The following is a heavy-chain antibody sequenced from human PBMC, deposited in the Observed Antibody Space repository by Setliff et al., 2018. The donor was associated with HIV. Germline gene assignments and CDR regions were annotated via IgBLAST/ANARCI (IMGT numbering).Heavy chain of an antibody. CDR2: IIPIFGTP. CDR3: ARAQGYCGGECYYHFDY. CDR1: GGTFSSHG. J-gene: IGHJ4*02. Sequence: WASVKVSCKASGGTFSSHGISWVRQAPGQGLEWMGRIIPIFGTPNYAQKFQGRVTFTADKSTSTAYMELNSLRSEDTAVYYCARAQGYCGGECYYHFDYWGQGTLVTVSS. V-gene: IGHV1-69*06. D-gene: IGHD2-21*01.